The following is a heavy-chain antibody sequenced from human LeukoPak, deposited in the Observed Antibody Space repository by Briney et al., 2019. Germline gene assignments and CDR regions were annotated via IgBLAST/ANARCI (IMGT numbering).Heavy chain of an antibody. J-gene: IGHJ3*02. CDR3: ARVGRITRNFDI. Sequence: PSETLSLTCTVSGGSISSYYWSWIRQPPGKGLEWIGYIYYSGSTNYNPSLKSRVTISVDTSKNQFSLKLSPVTAADTAVYYCARVGRITRNFDIWGQGTMVTVSS. V-gene: IGHV4-59*01. CDR2: IYYSGST. CDR1: GGSISSYY. D-gene: IGHD3-3*01.